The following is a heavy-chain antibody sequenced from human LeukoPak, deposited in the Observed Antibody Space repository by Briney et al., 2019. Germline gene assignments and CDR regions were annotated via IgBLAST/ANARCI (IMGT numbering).Heavy chain of an antibody. CDR2: MNPNSGNR. Sequence: ASVKVSCKASGYTFTSYDINWVRQATGQRLEWMGWMNPNSGNRGYAQKFQGRVTMTRNTSISTAYMELSSLRSEDTAVYYCARDRHDSSGAFDYWGQGTLVTVSS. CDR1: GYTFTSYD. J-gene: IGHJ4*02. CDR3: ARDRHDSSGAFDY. D-gene: IGHD3-22*01. V-gene: IGHV1-8*01.